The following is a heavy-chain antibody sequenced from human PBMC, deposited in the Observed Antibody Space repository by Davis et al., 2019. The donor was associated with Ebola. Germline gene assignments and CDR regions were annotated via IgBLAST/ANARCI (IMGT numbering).Heavy chain of an antibody. CDR2: IYYSGST. J-gene: IGHJ4*02. D-gene: IGHD1-26*01. V-gene: IGHV4-30-4*01. Sequence: PSETLSLTCTVSGGSISSGDYYWSWIRQPPGKGLEWIGYIYYSGSTYYNPSLKSRVTISVDTSKNQFSLKLSSVTAADTAVYYCARRSGSGDFDYWGQGTLVTVSS. CDR1: GGSISSGDYY. CDR3: ARRSGSGDFDY.